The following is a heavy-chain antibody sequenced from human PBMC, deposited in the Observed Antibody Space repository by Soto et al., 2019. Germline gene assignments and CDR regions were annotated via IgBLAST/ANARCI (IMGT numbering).Heavy chain of an antibody. Sequence: EVQLVESGGGLVKPGGSLRLSCAASGFTFNNYDMNWVRQAPGKGLEWVSAITSSGSSMYYLASVRGRFAISRDNADNSLYLHMIILTVEDTAVYYCARGAVATTCDFWGQGTPVTVSS. CDR1: GFTFNNYD. J-gene: IGHJ4*02. CDR3: ARGAVATTCDF. V-gene: IGHV3-21*03. D-gene: IGHD5-12*01. CDR2: ITSSGSSM.